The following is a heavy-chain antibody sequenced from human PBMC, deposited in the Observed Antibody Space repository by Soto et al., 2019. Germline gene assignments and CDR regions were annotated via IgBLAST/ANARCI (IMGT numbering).Heavy chain of an antibody. J-gene: IGHJ6*03. CDR1: GYTFTSYD. V-gene: IGHV1-8*01. CDR2: MNPNSGNT. CDR3: ARDHCTNGVCHPPEDNYYYYYMDV. Sequence: GASVKVSCKASGYTFTSYDIDWVRQATGQGLEWMGWMNPNSGNTGYAQKLQGRVTMTTDTSTSTAYMELRSLRSDDTAVYYCARDHCTNGVCHPPEDNYYYYYMDVWGKGTTVTVSS. D-gene: IGHD2-8*01.